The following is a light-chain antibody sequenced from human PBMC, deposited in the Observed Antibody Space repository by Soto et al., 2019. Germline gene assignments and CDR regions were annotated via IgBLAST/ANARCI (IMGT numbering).Light chain of an antibody. CDR3: QPCNSWPRA. J-gene: IGKJ1*01. CDR1: QSVSSN. Sequence: EIVMTQSPATLSVSPGERATLSCRASQSVSSNLAWYQQKPGQAPRLLIYGASTRATGIPARFSGSGSGTEFTLTISSLQSADSALYYCQPCNSWPRAFGQRTKVEIK. CDR2: GAS. V-gene: IGKV3-15*01.